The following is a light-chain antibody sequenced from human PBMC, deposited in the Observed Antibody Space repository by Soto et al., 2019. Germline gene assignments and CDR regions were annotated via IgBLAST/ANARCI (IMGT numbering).Light chain of an antibody. CDR3: SSYTSSSTLAVV. CDR2: EVS. CDR1: SSDVGGYNY. J-gene: IGLJ2*01. V-gene: IGLV2-14*01. Sequence: QSVLTQPASVSGSPGQSITISCTETSSDVGGYNYVSWYQQHPGKAPKLMIYEVSNRPSGVSNRFSGSKSGNTASLTISGLLAEDEADYYCSSYTSSSTLAVVFGGGTKLTVL.